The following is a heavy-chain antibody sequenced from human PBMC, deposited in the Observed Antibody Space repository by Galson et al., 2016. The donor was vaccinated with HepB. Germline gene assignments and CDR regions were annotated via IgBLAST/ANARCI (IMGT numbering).Heavy chain of an antibody. D-gene: IGHD6-6*01. V-gene: IGHV3-53*01. CDR2: IYSGGST. Sequence: SLRLSCAASGFTVSSNYISWVRQAPGKGLEWVSVIYSGGSTYYADSVKGRFTISRDNSKNTLYLQMNSLSAEATAVYYCARDYSSSSRYNYFDYWGQGTLVTVSS. CDR1: GFTVSSNY. J-gene: IGHJ4*02. CDR3: ARDYSSSSRYNYFDY.